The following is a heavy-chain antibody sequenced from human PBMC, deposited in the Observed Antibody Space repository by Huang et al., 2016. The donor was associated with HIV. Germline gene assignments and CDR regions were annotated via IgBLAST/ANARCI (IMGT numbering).Heavy chain of an antibody. J-gene: IGHJ3*02. CDR2: IKSKTDGGTT. D-gene: IGHD6-19*01. CDR3: TTESESSGWTMDHDAFDI. Sequence: EVQLVESGGGLVKPGGSLRLSCAASGFTFSNAWRSWVRQAPGKGLEWVGLIKSKTDGGTTDYAAPVKGRFTISRDDSKNTLYLQMNSLKTEDTAVYYCTTESESSGWTMDHDAFDIWGQGTMVTVSS. V-gene: IGHV3-15*01. CDR1: GFTFSNAW.